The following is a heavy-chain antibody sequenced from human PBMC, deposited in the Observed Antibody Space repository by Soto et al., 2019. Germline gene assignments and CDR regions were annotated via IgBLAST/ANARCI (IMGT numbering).Heavy chain of an antibody. Sequence: ASVKASCKASGYTVTSCCISWVRRAPAQGLEWMGWISAYNGKKNYAHKVQGSGSMTTDTSTSIAYMELTSLRSDDPAVYCCAGSSSTGTCYYCNFDYSGQGTVVTVSS. J-gene: IGHJ4*02. CDR2: ISAYNGKK. CDR1: GYTVTSCC. D-gene: IGHD2-15*01. CDR3: AGSSSTGTCYYCNFDY. V-gene: IGHV1-18*01.